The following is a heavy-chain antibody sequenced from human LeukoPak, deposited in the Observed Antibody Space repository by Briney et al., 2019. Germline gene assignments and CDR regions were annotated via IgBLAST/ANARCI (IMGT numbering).Heavy chain of an antibody. V-gene: IGHV4-34*01. D-gene: IGHD6-19*01. CDR2: INHSGST. CDR3: ARHRERKQWLPRRGAFDI. CDR1: GGSFSGYY. Sequence: SETLSLTCAVYGGSFSGYYWSWIRQPPGKGLEWIGEINHSGSTNYNPSLKSRVTISVDTSKNQFSLKLSSVTAADTAVYYCARHRERKQWLPRRGAFDIWGQGTMVTVSS. J-gene: IGHJ3*02.